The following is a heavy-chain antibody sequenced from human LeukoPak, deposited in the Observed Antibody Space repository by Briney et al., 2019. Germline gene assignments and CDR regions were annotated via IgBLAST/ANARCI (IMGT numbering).Heavy chain of an antibody. D-gene: IGHD6-13*01. J-gene: IGHJ4*02. CDR3: GRVPAAGTGPDY. CDR1: GGSVSSTNDY. V-gene: IGHV4-61*01. CDR2: FSYNVHS. Sequence: PSETLSLTCTVSGGSVSSTNDYWSWIRQPPGKGLEGVGFFSYNVHSDYNPSLKSRVTISVDTSKNQFSLRLSSVTAADTAIYYCGRVPAAGTGPDYWGQGTLVTVSS.